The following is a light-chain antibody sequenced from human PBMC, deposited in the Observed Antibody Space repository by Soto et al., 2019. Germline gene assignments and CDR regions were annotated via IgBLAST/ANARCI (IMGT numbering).Light chain of an antibody. CDR2: AAS. J-gene: IGKJ1*01. CDR3: QQYNNWPLT. Sequence: IVMTQSPATLSVSPGESATLSCRASQSISRNLAWYQQKPGQAPRLLIYAASTRATGLPARFSGSGSGTEFTLTISSLQSEDFAVYSCQQYNNWPLTFGQGTKVDIK. CDR1: QSISRN. V-gene: IGKV3-15*01.